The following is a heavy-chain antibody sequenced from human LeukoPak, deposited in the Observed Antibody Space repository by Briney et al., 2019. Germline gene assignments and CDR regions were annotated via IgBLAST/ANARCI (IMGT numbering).Heavy chain of an antibody. CDR1: GFTFSNYA. V-gene: IGHV3-7*01. CDR3: ARGGHDYGDPFFDY. D-gene: IGHD4-17*01. J-gene: IGHJ4*02. CDR2: IKQDGSEK. Sequence: GGSLRLSCAASGFTFSNYAMGWVRQAPGKGLEWVANIKQDGSEKYYVDSVKGRFTISRDNAKNSLYLQMNSLRAEDTAVYYCARGGHDYGDPFFDYWGQGTLVTVSS.